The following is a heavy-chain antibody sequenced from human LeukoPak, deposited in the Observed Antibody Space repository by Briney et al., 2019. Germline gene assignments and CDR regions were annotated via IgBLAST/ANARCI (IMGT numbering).Heavy chain of an antibody. CDR1: GYTFTSYG. Sequence: ASVKVSCKASGYTFTSYGISWVRQAPGQGLEWMGWISAYNGNTNYAQKLQGRVTMTTDTSTSTAYMELRGLRSDDTAVYYCARDRDTAMDYYYYMDVWGKGTTVTVSS. J-gene: IGHJ6*03. CDR3: ARDRDTAMDYYYYMDV. V-gene: IGHV1-18*01. CDR2: ISAYNGNT. D-gene: IGHD5-18*01.